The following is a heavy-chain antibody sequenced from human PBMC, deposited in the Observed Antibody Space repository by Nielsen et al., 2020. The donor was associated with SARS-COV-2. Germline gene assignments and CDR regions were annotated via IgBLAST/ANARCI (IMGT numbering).Heavy chain of an antibody. J-gene: IGHJ6*03. CDR2: ISYDARNV. V-gene: IGHV3-30*18. D-gene: IGHD2-2*01. Sequence: GESLKISCAASGFNFSTFGMHWVRQTPGKGLEWVAVISYDARNVDYADSVKGRFTISRDNSRSRPYLQMNSLRRGDTAVYFCAKGGVPASRSHYSYYYMDVWGKGTTVTVSS. CDR1: GFNFSTFG. CDR3: AKGGVPASRSHYSYYYMDV.